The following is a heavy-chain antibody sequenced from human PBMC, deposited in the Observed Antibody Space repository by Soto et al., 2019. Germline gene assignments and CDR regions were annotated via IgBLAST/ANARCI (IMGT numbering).Heavy chain of an antibody. V-gene: IGHV4-34*01. J-gene: IGHJ5*02. CDR2: INHGGST. D-gene: IGHD2-2*01. CDR1: GGSFNEYY. Sequence: SETLSLTCAVYGGSFNEYYWNWIRQPLGKGLEWIGEINHGGSTNYNPSLKSRVTISVDTSKNQFSLKLSSVTAADTAVYYCAREGRYCSSTSCYGWWFDPWGQGTLVT. CDR3: AREGRYCSSTSCYGWWFDP.